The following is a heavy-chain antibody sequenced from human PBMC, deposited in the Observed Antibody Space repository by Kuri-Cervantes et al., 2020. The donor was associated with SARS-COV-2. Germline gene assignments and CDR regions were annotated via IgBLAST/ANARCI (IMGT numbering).Heavy chain of an antibody. D-gene: IGHD3-16*01. V-gene: IGHV4-4*09. CDR3: ARESGGGAFDI. CDR2: IYTSGST. Sequence: ESLKISCTVSGGSISSHYWSWIRQPAGKGLEWIGYIYTSGSTNYNPSLKSRVTISVDTSKNQFSLKLSSVTAADTAVYYCARESGGGAFDIWGQGTMVTVSS. CDR1: GGSISSHY. J-gene: IGHJ3*02.